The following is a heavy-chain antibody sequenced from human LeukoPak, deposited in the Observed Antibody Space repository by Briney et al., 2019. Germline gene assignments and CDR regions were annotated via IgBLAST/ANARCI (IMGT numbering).Heavy chain of an antibody. J-gene: IGHJ4*02. CDR1: GGSISSYY. D-gene: IGHD3-22*01. Sequence: SETLSLTCTVSGGSISSYYWSWIRQPAGKGLEWIGRIFSNGSTNYNPSLKTRVTMSVDTSKNQFSLKLSSVTAADTAVYYCARDLDYYDSSVFGYWGQGTLVTVSS. V-gene: IGHV4-4*07. CDR3: ARDLDYYDSSVFGY. CDR2: IFSNGST.